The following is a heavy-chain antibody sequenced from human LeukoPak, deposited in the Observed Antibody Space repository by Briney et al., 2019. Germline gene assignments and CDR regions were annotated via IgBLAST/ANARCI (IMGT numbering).Heavy chain of an antibody. Sequence: GGSLRLSCAASGFTFSNYWMSWVRQAPGKGLEWVSAIGGSGGSTYYADSVKGRFTISRDDSKNTLYLQMNSLRAEDTAVYYCAKFTRTLVRGALVNWGQGTLVTVSS. CDR3: AKFTRTLVRGALVN. V-gene: IGHV3-23*01. J-gene: IGHJ4*02. D-gene: IGHD3-10*01. CDR2: IGGSGGST. CDR1: GFTFSNYW.